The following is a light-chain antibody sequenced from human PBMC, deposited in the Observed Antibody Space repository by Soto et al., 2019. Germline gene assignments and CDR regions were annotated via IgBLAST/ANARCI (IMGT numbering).Light chain of an antibody. CDR1: NIGSKS. Sequence: SYELTQPPSVSVAPGQTARITCEGNNIGSKSVHWYQQKPGQAPVVVVYDDSDRPSGIPERFSGSNSGNTATLTISRVEAGDEADYYCQVWDSSSDHPFGTGTKVTVL. J-gene: IGLJ1*01. CDR3: QVWDSSSDHP. V-gene: IGLV3-21*02. CDR2: DDS.